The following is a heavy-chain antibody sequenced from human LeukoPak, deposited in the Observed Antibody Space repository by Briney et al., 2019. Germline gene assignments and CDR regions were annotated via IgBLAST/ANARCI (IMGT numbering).Heavy chain of an antibody. CDR1: GYTFTCYY. CDR3: ARVGVGATLHDAFDI. V-gene: IGHV1-2*02. D-gene: IGHD1-26*01. CDR2: INPNSGGT. J-gene: IGHJ3*02. Sequence: GASVKVSCKASGYTFTCYYMHWVRQAPGQGLEWMGWINPNSGGTNYAQKFQGRVTMTRDTSISTAYMELSRLRSDDTAVYYCARVGVGATLHDAFDIWGQGTMVTVSS.